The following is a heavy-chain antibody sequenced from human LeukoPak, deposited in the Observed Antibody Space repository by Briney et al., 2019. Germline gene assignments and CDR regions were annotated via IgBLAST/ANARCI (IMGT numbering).Heavy chain of an antibody. Sequence: ASVKVSCKASGGTFSSYAISWVRQAPGQGLEWMGRIIPILGIANYAQKFQGRVTMTTDTSTSTAYMELRSLRSDDTAVYYCARHHPDSSGYYYSDYWGQGTLVTVSS. V-gene: IGHV1-69*04. CDR3: ARHHPDSSGYYYSDY. D-gene: IGHD3-22*01. CDR1: GGTFSSYA. CDR2: IIPILGIA. J-gene: IGHJ4*02.